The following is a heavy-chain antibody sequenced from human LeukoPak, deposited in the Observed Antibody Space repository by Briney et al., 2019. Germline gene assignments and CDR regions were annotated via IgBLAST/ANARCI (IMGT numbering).Heavy chain of an antibody. CDR2: ISSSSSSYI. Sequence: PGGSLRLSCAASGFTFSSYSMNWVRQAPGKGLEWVSSISSSSSSYIYYADSVKGRFTISRDNAKNSLYLQMNSLRAEDTAVYYCARDLYGDDAFDIWGQGTMVTVSS. CDR1: GFTFSSYS. J-gene: IGHJ3*02. V-gene: IGHV3-21*01. D-gene: IGHD2/OR15-2a*01. CDR3: ARDLYGDDAFDI.